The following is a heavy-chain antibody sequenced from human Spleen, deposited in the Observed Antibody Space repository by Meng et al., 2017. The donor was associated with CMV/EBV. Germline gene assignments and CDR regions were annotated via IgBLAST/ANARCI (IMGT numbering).Heavy chain of an antibody. CDR3: TRLWSTGGFDP. V-gene: IGHV3-73*01. J-gene: IGHJ5*02. CDR2: IRTKSNGYAA. D-gene: IGHD2-2*01. Sequence: SGYLFSGSALHWVRQASGKGLEWVGRIRTKSNGYAAEYGASVKGRFTVSRDDSQNTAYLQMDSLKIEDTAVYYCTRLWSTGGFDPWGQGTLVTVSS. CDR1: GYLFSGSA.